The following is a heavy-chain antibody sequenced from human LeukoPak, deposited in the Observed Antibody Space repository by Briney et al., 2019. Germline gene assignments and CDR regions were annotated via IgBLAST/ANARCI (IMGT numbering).Heavy chain of an antibody. D-gene: IGHD1-26*01. V-gene: IGHV1-2*02. CDR2: INPNSGGT. J-gene: IGHJ4*02. Sequence: ASVKVSCKASGYTFTGYYMHWVRQAPGQGLEWMGWINPNSGGTNYAQKFQGRVTMTRDTSISTAYMELSRLRSDDTAVYYCARDRAGTVGATGTIDYWGQGTLVTVSS. CDR3: ARDRAGTVGATGTIDY. CDR1: GYTFTGYY.